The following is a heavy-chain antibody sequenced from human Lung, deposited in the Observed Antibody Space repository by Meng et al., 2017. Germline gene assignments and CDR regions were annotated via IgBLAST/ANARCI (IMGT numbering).Heavy chain of an antibody. V-gene: IGHV4-34*01. CDR3: ARGPTTMAHDFDY. D-gene: IGHD4-11*01. CDR1: GGSSSDYY. J-gene: IGHJ4*02. Sequence: QGPLPEWVAGLLKPSEPLPLPCVASGGSSSDYYWSWIRQPPGKGLEWMGEINHSESTNYNPSLESRATISVDTSQNNLSKKLSSVTAADSAVYYCARGPTTMAHDFDYWGQGTLVTVSS. CDR2: INHSEST.